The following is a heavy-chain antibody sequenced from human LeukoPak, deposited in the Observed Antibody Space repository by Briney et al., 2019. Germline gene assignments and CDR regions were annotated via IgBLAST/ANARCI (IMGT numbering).Heavy chain of an antibody. CDR2: IWYDGSNK. D-gene: IGHD1-26*01. Sequence: PGGSLRLSCAASGFTFSSYGMHWVRQAPGKGLEWVAVIWYDGSNKYYADSVKGRFTISRDNAKNSLYLQMNSLRAEDTAVYYCARVLMRGGTTYDYWGQGTLVTVSS. CDR3: ARVLMRGGTTYDY. V-gene: IGHV3-33*01. J-gene: IGHJ4*02. CDR1: GFTFSSYG.